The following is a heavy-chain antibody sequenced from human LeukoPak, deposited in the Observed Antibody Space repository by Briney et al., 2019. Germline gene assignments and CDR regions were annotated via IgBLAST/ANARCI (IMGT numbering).Heavy chain of an antibody. CDR1: GGSISSSSHY. V-gene: IGHV4-39*07. CDR3: ARDYRMTMMVD. Sequence: PSETLSLTCTVSGGSISSSSHYWGWIRQPPGKGLEWIGSIYYSGYTYYNPSLQSRVTISVDTSKNQFSLKLRSVTAADTAVYYCARDYRMTMMVDWGQGTLVSVSS. D-gene: IGHD3-22*01. J-gene: IGHJ4*02. CDR2: IYYSGYT.